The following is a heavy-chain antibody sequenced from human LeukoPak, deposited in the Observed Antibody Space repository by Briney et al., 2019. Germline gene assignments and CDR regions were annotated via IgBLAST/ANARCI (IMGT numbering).Heavy chain of an antibody. Sequence: SQTLSLTCDISGDSVSSNSAAWNWIRQSPSRGLEWLGRTYYRAKWYNDYAVSVKSRITINPATSKNQFSLQLTSVTPEDTAVYYCARDPKVGDDAFDIWGQGTMVTVSS. J-gene: IGHJ3*02. V-gene: IGHV6-1*01. CDR2: TYYRAKWYN. D-gene: IGHD1-26*01. CDR3: ARDPKVGDDAFDI. CDR1: GDSVSSNSAA.